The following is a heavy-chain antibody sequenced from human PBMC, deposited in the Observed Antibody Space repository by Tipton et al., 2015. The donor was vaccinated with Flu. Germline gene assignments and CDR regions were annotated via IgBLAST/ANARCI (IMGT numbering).Heavy chain of an antibody. J-gene: IGHJ4*02. D-gene: IGHD2/OR15-2a*01. CDR3: ARAEIGDFDY. CDR2: MNQDGSEI. V-gene: IGHV3-7*01. CDR1: GFTFSSYW. Sequence: SLRLSCVASGFTFSSYWMSWVRLAPGKGLEWVANMNQDGSEINYVDAVKGRFTISRDNAKNSLYLQMNSLRAEDTAVYYCARAEIGDFDYWGQGTLVTVSS.